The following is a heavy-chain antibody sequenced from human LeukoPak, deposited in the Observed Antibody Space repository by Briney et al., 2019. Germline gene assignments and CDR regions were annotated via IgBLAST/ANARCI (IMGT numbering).Heavy chain of an antibody. D-gene: IGHD3-10*01. CDR3: AREGYYGSGSPPSLYFDY. J-gene: IGHJ4*02. CDR1: GFTFSSYW. CDR2: TSSDLNVK. V-gene: IGHV3-30*03. Sequence: GGSLRLSCAASGFTFSSYWMSWVRQAPGKGLEWVAVTSSDLNVKLYADSVKGRFTISRDNSRSTLYLQMNSLRPEDTAIYYCAREGYYGSGSPPSLYFDYWGQGTLVTVSS.